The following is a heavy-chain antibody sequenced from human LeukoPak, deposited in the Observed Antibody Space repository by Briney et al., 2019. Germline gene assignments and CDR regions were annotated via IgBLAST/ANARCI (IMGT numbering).Heavy chain of an antibody. Sequence: SETLSLTCGVSGGSISSSYWWSWVRQPPGKGLEWIGEIYHSGSTNYNPSLKSRVTISMDKSKNQFSLNLSSVTAADTAVYYCARINYGDFWGQGTLVTVSS. CDR3: ARINYGDF. CDR2: IYHSGST. CDR1: GGSISSSYW. V-gene: IGHV4-4*02. J-gene: IGHJ4*02.